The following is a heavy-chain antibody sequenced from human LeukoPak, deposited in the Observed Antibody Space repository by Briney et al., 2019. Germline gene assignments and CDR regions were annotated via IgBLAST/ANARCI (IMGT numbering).Heavy chain of an antibody. CDR2: IYPDGRI. V-gene: IGHV4-59*12. J-gene: IGHJ4*02. CDR3: TREGYDRSGYFLDF. CDR1: SGSMTDSC. D-gene: IGHD3-22*01. Sequence: PSETLSLTCSVSSGSMTDSCWSWFRQAPGKGFEWLGFIYPDGRIEYSPSLRSRVTFSVATSKLEATVWLSSVTASDTAVYYCTREGYDRSGYFLDFWGQGTLVTVSS.